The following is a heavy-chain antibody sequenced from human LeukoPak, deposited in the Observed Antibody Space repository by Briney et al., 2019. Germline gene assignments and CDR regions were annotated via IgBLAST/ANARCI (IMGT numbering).Heavy chain of an antibody. CDR3: ARLGSSWPNWFDP. D-gene: IGHD6-13*01. J-gene: IGHJ5*02. CDR1: GFSFSDYH. Sequence: GGSLRLSCAASGFSFSDYHMIWIRQPPGKGLEWVAYITFSGRTIHYAYSVKGRFTISRENARSSLYLPMNSLRAEDTAVYYCARLGSSWPNWFDPWGQGTLVTVSS. CDR2: ITFSGRTI. V-gene: IGHV3-11*01.